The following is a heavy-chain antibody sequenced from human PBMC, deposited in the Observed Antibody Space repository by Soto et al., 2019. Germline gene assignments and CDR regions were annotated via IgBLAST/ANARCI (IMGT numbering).Heavy chain of an antibody. J-gene: IGHJ4*02. V-gene: IGHV3-74*03. CDR3: VREPLGNSPY. D-gene: IGHD7-27*01. CDR2: MNSDGSIT. Sequence: EVQLVETGGGLVQPGGSLRLSCAASGFTFSSYWMHWVRQAPGKGLVWVSRMNSDGSITTYADSVKGRFTVSRDNAKSMLYLQMDSLRAEDTALYYCVREPLGNSPYWGQGTLVTVSS. CDR1: GFTFSSYW.